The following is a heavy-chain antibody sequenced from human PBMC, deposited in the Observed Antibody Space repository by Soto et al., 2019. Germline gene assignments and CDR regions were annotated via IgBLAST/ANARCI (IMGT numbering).Heavy chain of an antibody. CDR2: ISGSGGRT. CDR1: GFTFDISG. J-gene: IGHJ5*02. D-gene: IGHD3-3*02. CDR3: AKDVSRGWFDP. Sequence: EVQLLESGGGLVQPGGSLRLSCAASGFTFDISGMAWVRQAPGKGLEWLSAISGSGGRTNYADSVKGRFTISRDNLKNTLYLEMTSLRVEDTAVYFCAKDVSRGWFDPWGQGTVVTVSS. V-gene: IGHV3-23*01.